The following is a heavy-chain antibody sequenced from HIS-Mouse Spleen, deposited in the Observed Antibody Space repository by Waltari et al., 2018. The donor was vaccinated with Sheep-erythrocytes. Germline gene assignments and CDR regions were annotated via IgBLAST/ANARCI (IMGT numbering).Heavy chain of an antibody. CDR3: AKDIGTGLSYGMDV. J-gene: IGHJ6*02. CDR2: ISWNSGSI. D-gene: IGHD1-1*01. Sequence: EVQLVESGGGLVQPGRSLRLSCAASGFTFDDYAMHWVRQAPGKGLEWVSGISWNSGSIGYADSVKGRFTISRDNAKNSLYLQMNSLRAEDTALYYCAKDIGTGLSYGMDVWGQGTTVTV. CDR1: GFTFDDYA. V-gene: IGHV3-9*01.